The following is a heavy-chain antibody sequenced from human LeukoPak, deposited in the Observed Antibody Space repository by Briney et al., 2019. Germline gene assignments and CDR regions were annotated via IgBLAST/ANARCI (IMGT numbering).Heavy chain of an antibody. CDR3: ARVAKERVGGVYYFDY. Sequence: PRGSLRLSCAASGFTPSDYDMHWVRQATRKGLEWVSAIGTAGDTYYTGSVKGRFTISRENAKNSLYLQMNSLRAGDTAVYYCARVAKERVGGVYYFDYWGQGTLVTVSS. CDR2: IGTAGDT. D-gene: IGHD1-1*01. CDR1: GFTPSDYD. J-gene: IGHJ4*02. V-gene: IGHV3-13*01.